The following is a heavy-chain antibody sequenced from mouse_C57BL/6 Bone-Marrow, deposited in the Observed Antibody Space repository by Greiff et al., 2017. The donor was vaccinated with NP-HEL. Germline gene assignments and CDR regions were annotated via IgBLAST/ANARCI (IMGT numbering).Heavy chain of an antibody. CDR2: IDPENGDT. CDR1: GFNIKDDY. J-gene: IGHJ3*01. CDR3: TDDYDVSWFAY. D-gene: IGHD2-4*01. V-gene: IGHV14-4*01. Sequence: VQLQQSGAELVRPGASVKLSCTASGFNIKDDYMHWVKQRPEQGLAWIGWIDPENGDTEYASKFQGKATITADTSSNTAYLQLSSLTSEDTAVYYCTDDYDVSWFAYWGQGTLVTVSA.